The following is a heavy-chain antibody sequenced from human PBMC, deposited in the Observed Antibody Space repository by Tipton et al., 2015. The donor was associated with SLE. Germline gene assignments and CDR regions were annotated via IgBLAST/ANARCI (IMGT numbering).Heavy chain of an antibody. CDR3: ARQRAAIAPGVQASFDI. D-gene: IGHD6-13*01. Sequence: TLSLTCAVSGMPFTVYYWTWIRQPPGRGLEWIGHIYDSGSTNYNPSLKSRASISVDTSRNQFSLKLYSVTAADTAVYYCARQRAAIAPGVQASFDIWGQGTMVTVSS. CDR2: IYDSGST. CDR1: GMPFTVYY. V-gene: IGHV4-59*08. J-gene: IGHJ3*02.